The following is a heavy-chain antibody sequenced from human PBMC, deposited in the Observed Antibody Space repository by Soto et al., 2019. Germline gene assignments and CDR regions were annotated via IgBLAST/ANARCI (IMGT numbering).Heavy chain of an antibody. Sequence: PSETLSLTCAVSGGSISSSNCCSCVRQPPGKGLEWIGEIYHSGSTNYNPSLKSRVTISVDKSKNQFSLKLSSVTAADTAVYYCASGGIVVPAARGMDVWGQGTTVTVSS. CDR2: IYHSGST. J-gene: IGHJ6*02. V-gene: IGHV4-4*02. D-gene: IGHD2-2*01. CDR1: GGSISSSNC. CDR3: ASGGIVVPAARGMDV.